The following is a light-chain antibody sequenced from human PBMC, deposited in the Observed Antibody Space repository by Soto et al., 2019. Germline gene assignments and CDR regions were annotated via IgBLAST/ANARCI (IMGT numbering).Light chain of an antibody. J-gene: IGKJ4*01. Sequence: EIVMTQSPATLSVSPGERATLSCRASQSVSNNLAWYQQKPGQAPRLLIYFASTRDTGIPARFSGSGSGTEFTLTISSLQSEDFAVYYCQQYNNCPLTFGGGTKVEIK. CDR1: QSVSNN. CDR3: QQYNNCPLT. V-gene: IGKV3-15*01. CDR2: FAS.